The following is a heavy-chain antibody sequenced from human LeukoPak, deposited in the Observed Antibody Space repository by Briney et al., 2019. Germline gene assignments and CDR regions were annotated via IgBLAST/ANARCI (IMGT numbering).Heavy chain of an antibody. CDR2: ISYDGSSK. CDR3: AKEYSGSFSPFPSYFDY. CDR1: GFTFSTYA. D-gene: IGHD1-26*01. V-gene: IGHV3-30*04. J-gene: IGHJ4*02. Sequence: GGSLRLSCAASGFTFSTYAMHWVRQAPSKGLEWVAVISYDGSSKYYADSVKGRFTISRDNSKNTLYLQMNSLRAEDTAVYYCAKEYSGSFSPFPSYFDYWGQGTLVTVSS.